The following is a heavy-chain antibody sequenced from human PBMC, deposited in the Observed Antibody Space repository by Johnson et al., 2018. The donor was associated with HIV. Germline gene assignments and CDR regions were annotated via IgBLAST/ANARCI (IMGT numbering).Heavy chain of an antibody. CDR1: GFTFSSYV. CDR2: ISYDGSNK. J-gene: IGHJ3*02. V-gene: IGHV3-30-3*01. CDR3: AREGPLTFGGSDAFDI. D-gene: IGHD3-16*01. Sequence: QVQLVESGGGVVQPGRSLRLSCAASGFTFSSYVMHWVRQAPGKGLEWVAVISYDGSNKYYADSVKGRFTISRDNAKNSLYLQMNSLRAEDTALYYCAREGPLTFGGSDAFDIWGQGTMVTVSS.